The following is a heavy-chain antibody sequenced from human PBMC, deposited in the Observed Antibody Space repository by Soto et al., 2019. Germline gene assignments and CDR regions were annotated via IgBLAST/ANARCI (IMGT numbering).Heavy chain of an antibody. Sequence: QMQLVESGGGVLQPGRSLRLSCAASGFTFSSYAMHWVRQAPGKGLERVAVIWYDGSKEYHVGSVEGRFTISRDNSKSTLYLQLKNMRAEDTAVYYCAGSDMVVVTGTMRYHYSGMDVWGLGTTVTVSS. CDR2: IWYDGSKE. CDR1: GFTFSSYA. CDR3: AGSDMVVVTGTMRYHYSGMDV. J-gene: IGHJ6*02. V-gene: IGHV3-33*01. D-gene: IGHD2-2*01.